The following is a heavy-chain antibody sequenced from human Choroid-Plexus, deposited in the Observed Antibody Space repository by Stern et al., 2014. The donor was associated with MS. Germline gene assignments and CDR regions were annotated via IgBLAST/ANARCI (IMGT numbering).Heavy chain of an antibody. J-gene: IGHJ6*02. CDR1: GFTFSGHW. V-gene: IGHV3-74*02. Sequence: EVQLVESGGGLVQPGGSLRLSCAASGFTFSGHWMHWVRQAPGKGLVWVSGIGTDGSGTSYADSVKGRFTISRDNAKNTLYLQMNSLRVEDTAVYSCASGRYYAMDVWGQGTTVTVSS. CDR3: ASGRYYAMDV. CDR2: IGTDGSGT.